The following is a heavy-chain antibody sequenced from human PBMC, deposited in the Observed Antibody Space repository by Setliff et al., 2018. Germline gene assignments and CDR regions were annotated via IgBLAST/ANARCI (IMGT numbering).Heavy chain of an antibody. V-gene: IGHV4-4*07. J-gene: IGHJ6*03. D-gene: IGHD6-19*01. CDR1: GGSISSYY. CDR2: IYIGGSA. CDR3: AREQWLDPPGYYYMDV. Sequence: SETLSLTCTVSGGSISSYYWSWIRQPAGKGLEWIGHIYIGGSANYNPSLKSRVTMSIDTAKSQFSLKLNSVTAADMAVYYCAREQWLDPPGYYYMDVWAKGTTVTVSS.